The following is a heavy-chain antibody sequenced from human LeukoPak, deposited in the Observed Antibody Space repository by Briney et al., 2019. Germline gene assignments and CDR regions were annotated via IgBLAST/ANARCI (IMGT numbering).Heavy chain of an antibody. V-gene: IGHV1-69*02. D-gene: IGHD6-19*01. CDR2: IIPILGIA. J-gene: IGHJ4*02. Sequence: GASVKVSCKASGGTFSSYTISWVRQAPGQGLEWMGRIIPILGIANYAQKFQGRVTITADKSTSTAYMELSRLRSDDTAVYYCARGIAVAVPFDYWGQGTLVTVSS. CDR3: ARGIAVAVPFDY. CDR1: GGTFSSYT.